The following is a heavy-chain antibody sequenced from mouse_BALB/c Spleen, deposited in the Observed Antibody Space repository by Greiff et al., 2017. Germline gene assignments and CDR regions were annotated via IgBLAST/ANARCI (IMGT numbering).Heavy chain of an antibody. J-gene: IGHJ2*01. V-gene: IGHV14-1*02. Sequence: EVKLQESGAELVRPGALVKLSCKASGFNIKDYYMHWVKQRPEQGLEWIGWIDPENGNTIYDPKFQGKASITADTSSNTAYLQLSSLTSEDTAVYYCASIYDYDFDYWGQGTTLTVSS. CDR2: IDPENGNT. D-gene: IGHD2-4*01. CDR3: ASIYDYDFDY. CDR1: GFNIKDYY.